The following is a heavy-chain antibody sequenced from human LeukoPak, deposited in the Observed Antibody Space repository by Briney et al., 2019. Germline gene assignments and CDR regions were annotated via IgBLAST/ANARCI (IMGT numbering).Heavy chain of an antibody. Sequence: GASVRVSCTASGYTFTSYYMHWVRQAPGQGLEWMGLINPSGGSTRYAQKFQGRVTMTRDTSTSTVNMELSSLRSEDTAVYYCARDFSHNDILTAYSPIPTYYFDYWGQGTLVTVSS. CDR1: GYTFTSYY. J-gene: IGHJ4*02. V-gene: IGHV1-46*01. CDR3: ARDFSHNDILTAYSPIPTYYFDY. D-gene: IGHD3-9*01. CDR2: INPSGGST.